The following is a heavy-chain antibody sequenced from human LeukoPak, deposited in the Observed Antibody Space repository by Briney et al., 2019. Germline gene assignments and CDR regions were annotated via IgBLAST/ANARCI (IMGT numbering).Heavy chain of an antibody. J-gene: IGHJ5*02. CDR2: IYYSGST. Sequence: VRTSETLSLTCTVSGGSISSSSYYWGWIRQPPGKGLEWIGSIYYSGSTNYNPSLKSRVTMSVDTSKNQFSLKLRSVTTADTAVYFCVRYRYCDDNSCYLFHKWFDPWGQGTLVTVSS. CDR1: GGSISSSSYY. CDR3: VRYRYCDDNSCYLFHKWFDP. V-gene: IGHV4-39*01. D-gene: IGHD2-2*01.